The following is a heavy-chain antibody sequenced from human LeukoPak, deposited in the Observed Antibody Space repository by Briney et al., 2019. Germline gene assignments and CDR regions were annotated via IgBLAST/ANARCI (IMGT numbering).Heavy chain of an antibody. V-gene: IGHV3-23*01. D-gene: IGHD3-3*01. CDR2: ISGSGINI. Sequence: GGSLRLSCAASGFTFSSYGMSLVRQAPGKGLEWVSAISGSGINIHYADSVKGRFTISRDNSRNTVYLQVNSLRVEDTAIFYCAKDGGFWSGYYPSWGQGTLVTVSS. J-gene: IGHJ5*02. CDR3: AKDGGFWSGYYPS. CDR1: GFTFSSYG.